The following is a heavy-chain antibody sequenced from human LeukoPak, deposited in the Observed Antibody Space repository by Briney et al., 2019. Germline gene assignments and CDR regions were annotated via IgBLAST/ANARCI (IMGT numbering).Heavy chain of an antibody. D-gene: IGHD2-15*01. CDR2: IYTSGST. Sequence: SETLSLTCTVSGGSISSYYWSWIRQPAGKGLEWIGRIYTSGSTNYNPSLKSRVTMSVDTSKNQFSLKLSSVTAADTAVYYCARDSGVVAATLSPNWFDPWGQGTLVTVSS. CDR1: GGSISSYY. J-gene: IGHJ5*02. V-gene: IGHV4-4*07. CDR3: ARDSGVVAATLSPNWFDP.